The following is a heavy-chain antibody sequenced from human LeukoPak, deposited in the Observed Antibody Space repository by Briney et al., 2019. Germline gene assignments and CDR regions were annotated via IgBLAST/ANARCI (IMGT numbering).Heavy chain of an antibody. CDR2: ISSSSSTI. Sequence: GGSLRLSCAASGFTFSSYSMNWVRQAPGKGLEWVSYISSSSSTIYYADSVKGRFTISRDNAKNSLYLQMNSLRAEDTAVYYCARAYSNYASRYYYYMDVWGKGTTVTVSS. V-gene: IGHV3-48*04. J-gene: IGHJ6*03. CDR3: ARAYSNYASRYYYYMDV. CDR1: GFTFSSYS. D-gene: IGHD4-11*01.